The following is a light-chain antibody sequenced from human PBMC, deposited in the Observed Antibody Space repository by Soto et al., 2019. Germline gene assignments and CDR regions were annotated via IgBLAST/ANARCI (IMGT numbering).Light chain of an antibody. CDR3: QQYDNPPWT. V-gene: IGKV1-33*01. CDR2: DAS. J-gene: IGKJ1*01. Sequence: DIQLTQSPSSLPASVGDRVTITCQASQDISNYLNWYQQKPGKAPELLINDASNLEMGVPSRFSGVGSGTDFTFTISSLQPEDIATYYCQQYDNPPWTFGQGTKVDIK. CDR1: QDISNY.